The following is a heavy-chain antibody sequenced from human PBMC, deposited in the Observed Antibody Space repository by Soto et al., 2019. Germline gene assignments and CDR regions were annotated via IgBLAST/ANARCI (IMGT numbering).Heavy chain of an antibody. CDR2: INPSGGST. CDR3: ARGYYDSSGYYYVDY. J-gene: IGHJ4*02. Sequence: ASVKVSCKASGYTFTSYYMHWARQTPGQGLEWMGIINPSGGSTSYAQKFQGRVTMTRDTSTSTVYMELSSLRSEDTAVYYCARGYYDSSGYYYVDYWGQGTLVTVSS. CDR1: GYTFTSYY. V-gene: IGHV1-46*01. D-gene: IGHD3-22*01.